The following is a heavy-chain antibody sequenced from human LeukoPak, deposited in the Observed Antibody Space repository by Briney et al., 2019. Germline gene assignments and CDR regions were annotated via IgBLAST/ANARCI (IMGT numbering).Heavy chain of an antibody. J-gene: IGHJ4*02. CDR2: ISYDGSNK. CDR1: GFTFSSYA. CDR3: ARGRDSGTTGTSAPLWDY. Sequence: GGSLRLSCAASGFTFSSYAMHWVRQAPGKGLEWVAVISYDGSNKYYADSVKGRFTISRDNSKNTLYLQMNSLRAEDTAVYYCARGRDSGTTGTSAPLWDYWGQGTLVTVSS. D-gene: IGHD1-1*01. V-gene: IGHV3-30-3*01.